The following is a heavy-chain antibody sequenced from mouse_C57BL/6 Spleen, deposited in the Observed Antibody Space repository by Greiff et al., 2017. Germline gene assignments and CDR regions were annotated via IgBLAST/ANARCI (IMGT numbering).Heavy chain of an antibody. Sequence: VQLKESGPGLVKPSQSLSLTCSVTGYSITSGYYWNWIRQFPGNKLEWMGYISYDGSNNYNPSLKNRISITRDTSKNQFFLKLNSVTTEDTATYYCAREDDYDAWFAYWGQGTLVTVSA. V-gene: IGHV3-6*01. D-gene: IGHD2-4*01. J-gene: IGHJ3*01. CDR2: ISYDGSN. CDR1: GYSITSGYY. CDR3: AREDDYDAWFAY.